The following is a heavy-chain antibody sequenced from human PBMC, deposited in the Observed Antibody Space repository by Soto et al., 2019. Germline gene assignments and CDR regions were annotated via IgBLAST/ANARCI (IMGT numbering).Heavy chain of an antibody. D-gene: IGHD6-19*01. CDR3: ARQKLHSSGWSDY. CDR2: IYPGDSDT. Sequence: PGESLKISCQGSGYRFTSYWIGWVRQMPGKGLEWMGIIYPGDSDTRYSPSFQGQVTISADKSISTAYLQWSSLKASDTAMYYCARQKLHSSGWSDYWGQGTLVTVS. CDR1: GYRFTSYW. V-gene: IGHV5-51*01. J-gene: IGHJ4*02.